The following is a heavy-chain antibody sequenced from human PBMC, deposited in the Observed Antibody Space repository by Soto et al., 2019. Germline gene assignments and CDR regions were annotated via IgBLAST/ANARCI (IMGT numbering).Heavy chain of an antibody. CDR1: GFTFSTYS. Sequence: EVRLVESGGGLVQPGGSLRLSCAASGFTFSTYSMNWVLQARGKGLEWVSYISDTGTTIYHADSVKGRFTISRDNAKKSLDLQLNSLRVEDTAVYYCAREVGPIDYWGEGILVTVSS. J-gene: IGHJ4*02. V-gene: IGHV3-48*01. D-gene: IGHD1-26*01. CDR2: ISDTGTTI. CDR3: AREVGPIDY.